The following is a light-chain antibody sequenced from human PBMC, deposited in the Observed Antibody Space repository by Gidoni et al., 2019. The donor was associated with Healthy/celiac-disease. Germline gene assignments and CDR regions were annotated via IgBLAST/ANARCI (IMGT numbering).Light chain of an antibody. CDR1: QSLLHSNGYDY. CDR3: IQALQTPPWT. CDR2: LVS. Sequence: IVMDESALSLPVTPGEPACRSCRSSQSLLHSNGYDYLDWYLQMPGHSPQLLIYLVSKRASGVPDRFSGSGSGTDFTRKIRSVEAEDVWFYYCIQALQTPPWTVGQGTKVEIK. J-gene: IGKJ1*01. V-gene: IGKV2-28*01.